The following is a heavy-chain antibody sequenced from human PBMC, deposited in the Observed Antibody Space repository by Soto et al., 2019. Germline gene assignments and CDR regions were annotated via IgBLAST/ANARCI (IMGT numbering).Heavy chain of an antibody. CDR3: ARGGYNWKQDLDY. V-gene: IGHV3-30-3*01. J-gene: IGHJ4*02. D-gene: IGHD1-20*01. CDR2: ISYDGSNK. CDR1: GFTFSSYA. Sequence: GGSLRLSCAASGFTFSSYAMHWVRQAPGKGLEWVAVISYDGSNKYYADSVKGRFTISRDNSKNTLYLQMNSLRAEDTAVYYCARGGYNWKQDLDYWGQGTLVTVS.